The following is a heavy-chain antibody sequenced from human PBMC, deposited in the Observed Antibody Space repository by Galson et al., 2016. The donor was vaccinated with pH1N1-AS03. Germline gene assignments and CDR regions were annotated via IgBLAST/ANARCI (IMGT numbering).Heavy chain of an antibody. D-gene: IGHD2/OR15-2a*01. V-gene: IGHV3-7*01. CDR2: LKVDGSEK. CDR1: GFTFSSYW. Sequence: SLRLSCAASGFTFSSYWMSWVRQAPGKGLEWVANLKVDGSEKYYVDSVKGRFIISRDNTKNSMYLQVNSLRAEDTAVYYCARKCPKYFDYWGQGTLVTVSS. J-gene: IGHJ4*02. CDR3: ARKCPKYFDY.